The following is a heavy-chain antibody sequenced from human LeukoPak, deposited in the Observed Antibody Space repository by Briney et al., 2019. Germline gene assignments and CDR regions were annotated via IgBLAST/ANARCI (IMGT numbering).Heavy chain of an antibody. CDR2: IYYSGST. Sequence: PSETLSLTCTVSGGSISSGGYYWSWIRQHPGKGLEWIGYIYYSGSTYYNPSLKSRVTISVDTSKNQFSLKLSSVTAADTAVYYCARVGNYDSSGYYHSLDHWGQGTLVTVSS. D-gene: IGHD3-22*01. CDR1: GGSISSGGYY. V-gene: IGHV4-31*03. J-gene: IGHJ4*02. CDR3: ARVGNYDSSGYYHSLDH.